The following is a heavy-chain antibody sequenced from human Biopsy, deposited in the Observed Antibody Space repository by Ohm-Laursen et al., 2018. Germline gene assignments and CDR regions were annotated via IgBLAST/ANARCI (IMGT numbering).Heavy chain of an antibody. CDR3: ARGQRHYYFLTGYSNADAMDV. D-gene: IGHD3-9*01. CDR1: GFTFSSSA. CDR2: IVVGSGHT. J-gene: IGHJ6*02. Sequence: SVKVSCKASGFTFSSSAVQWVRQARGQRLEWIGWIVVGSGHTNYAQKFQERVTITRDMSTSTAYMELTSLRSEDTAVYYCARGQRHYYFLTGYSNADAMDVWGQGTTVTVSS. V-gene: IGHV1-58*01.